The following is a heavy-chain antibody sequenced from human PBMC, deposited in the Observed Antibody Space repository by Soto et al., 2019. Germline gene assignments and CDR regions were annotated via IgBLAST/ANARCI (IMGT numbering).Heavy chain of an antibody. D-gene: IGHD5-12*01. J-gene: IGHJ3*02. Sequence: GASVKVSCKASGYTFTSYGISWVRQAPGQGLEWMGWISPYNGNTNYAQKLQGRVTMTTDTSTSTVYMELSSLRSEDTAVYYCARGLATINAFDIWGQGTMVTVSS. CDR3: ARGLATINAFDI. V-gene: IGHV1-18*01. CDR1: GYTFTSYG. CDR2: ISPYNGNT.